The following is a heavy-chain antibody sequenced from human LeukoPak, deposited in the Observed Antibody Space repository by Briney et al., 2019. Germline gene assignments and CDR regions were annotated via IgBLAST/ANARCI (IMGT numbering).Heavy chain of an antibody. Sequence: ASVEVSCKTSGYTFTGYYMHWLRQAPGQGLEWMGWINPESGATKYAQKFQGRVTMTRDTSISTAYMELTSLRSDDTAVYYCARDVPGYSSRFDFWGQGTLATVSS. CDR1: GYTFTGYY. J-gene: IGHJ4*02. V-gene: IGHV1-2*02. CDR2: INPESGAT. CDR3: ARDVPGYSSRFDF. D-gene: IGHD6-13*01.